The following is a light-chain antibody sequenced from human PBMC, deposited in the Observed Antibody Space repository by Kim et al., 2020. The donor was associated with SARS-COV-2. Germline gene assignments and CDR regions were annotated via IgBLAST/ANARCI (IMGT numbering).Light chain of an antibody. Sequence: SVALGQTARMTCGGDNMEKRNGHWYQQRPGQAPILVIYRDSKRPSGIPERVSGSNSGNTATLTISRVQAGDEADYYCQVWDGRAVVFGGGTQLTVL. CDR3: QVWDGRAVV. CDR1: NMEKRN. V-gene: IGLV3-9*01. CDR2: RDS. J-gene: IGLJ2*01.